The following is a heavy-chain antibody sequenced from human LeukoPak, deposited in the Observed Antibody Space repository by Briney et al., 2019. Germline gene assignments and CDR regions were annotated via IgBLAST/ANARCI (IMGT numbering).Heavy chain of an antibody. D-gene: IGHD3-3*01. J-gene: IGHJ6*02. V-gene: IGHV3-48*03. Sequence: WGSLRLTCAACGFTFSNYEMNWVRQAPGRGLEWISYISVTGCIIYYAASVRGRLSLFSEPAKHSVYLQMHSLRAEDSAIYYCARVPTILGVPDINPGYSMDIWGRATMVTVSS. CDR2: ISVTGCII. CDR1: GFTFSNYE. CDR3: ARVPTILGVPDINPGYSMDI.